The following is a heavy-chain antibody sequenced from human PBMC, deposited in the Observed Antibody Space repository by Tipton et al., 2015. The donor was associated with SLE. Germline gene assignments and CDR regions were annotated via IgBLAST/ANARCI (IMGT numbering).Heavy chain of an antibody. V-gene: IGHV4-59*01. D-gene: IGHD6-13*01. J-gene: IGHJ4*02. CDR1: GGSISSYY. Sequence: TLSLTCTVSGGSISSYYWSWIRQPPGKGLEWIGYIYYSGSTNYNPSLKSRVTISVDTSKNQFSLKLSSVTAADTAVYYCAREPGRQLAFFDYWGQGTLVTVSS. CDR2: IYYSGST. CDR3: AREPGRQLAFFDY.